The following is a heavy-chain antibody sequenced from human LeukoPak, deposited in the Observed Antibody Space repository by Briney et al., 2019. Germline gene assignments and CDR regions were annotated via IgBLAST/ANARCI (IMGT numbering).Heavy chain of an antibody. D-gene: IGHD1-7*01. CDR2: IYTSGST. Sequence: SETLSLTCTVSGGFISSYYWSWIRQPPGKGLEWIGYIYTSGSTNYTPSLKSRVTISVDTSKNQFSLKLSSVTAADTAVYYGASTNWNYAIDYWGQGTLVTVSS. J-gene: IGHJ4*02. CDR3: ASTNWNYAIDY. CDR1: GGFISSYY. V-gene: IGHV4-4*09.